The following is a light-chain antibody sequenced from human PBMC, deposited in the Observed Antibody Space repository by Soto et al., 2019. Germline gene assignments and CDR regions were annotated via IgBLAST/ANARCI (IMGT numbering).Light chain of an antibody. V-gene: IGLV2-14*01. Sequence: QSALTQPASVSGSPGQSITISCTGTGSDVGGYNYVSWYQQHPGKAPKVMIYDVSNRPSGVSNRFSGSKSGNTASLTISGLQAEDEADYYCSSYTGSSTLVVFGGGTKLTVL. CDR2: DVS. CDR1: GSDVGGYNY. CDR3: SSYTGSSTLVV. J-gene: IGLJ2*01.